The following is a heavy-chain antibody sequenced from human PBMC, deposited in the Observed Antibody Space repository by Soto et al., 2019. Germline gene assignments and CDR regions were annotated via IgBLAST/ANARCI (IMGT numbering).Heavy chain of an antibody. CDR3: ARGRTGTLNRES. Sequence: WASVKVSCKASGYTFTSYDINWVRQATGQGLEWMGWMNPNSGNTGYAQKFQGRVTMTRNTSISTAYMELSSLRSEDTAVYYCARGRTGTLNRESWGQGTLVTVSS. V-gene: IGHV1-8*01. CDR2: MNPNSGNT. J-gene: IGHJ4*02. CDR1: GYTFTSYD. D-gene: IGHD1-1*01.